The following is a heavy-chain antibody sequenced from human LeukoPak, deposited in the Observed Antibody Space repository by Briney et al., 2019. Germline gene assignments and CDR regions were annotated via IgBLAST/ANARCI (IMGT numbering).Heavy chain of an antibody. CDR1: GFTFSSYA. CDR2: IRGSGGGS. D-gene: IGHD6-19*01. J-gene: IGHJ4*02. CDR3: AKAGIGVVGYFDY. V-gene: IGHV3-23*01. Sequence: GGSLRLSCAASGFTFSSYAMSWVRQAPGKGLEWVSTIRGSGGGSYYADSVKGRFTISRDNSKNTLYLQMNSLRDEDTALYYCAKAGIGVVGYFDYWGQGTLVTVSS.